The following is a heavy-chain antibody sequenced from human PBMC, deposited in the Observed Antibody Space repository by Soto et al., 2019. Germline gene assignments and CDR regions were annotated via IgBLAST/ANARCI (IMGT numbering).Heavy chain of an antibody. CDR1: GYTFSNYG. D-gene: IGHD1-26*01. Sequence: QVQLVQSGAEVKKPGASVKVSCTTSGYTFSNYGISWVRQAPGQGLEWLGWISAYNGNTNYAQNLQGRVTMTTDTDTSTAYMELRSRRSDDTAVYYCARSRGTSYVWFDPWGQGTLVTVSS. J-gene: IGHJ5*02. V-gene: IGHV1-18*01. CDR3: ARSRGTSYVWFDP. CDR2: ISAYNGNT.